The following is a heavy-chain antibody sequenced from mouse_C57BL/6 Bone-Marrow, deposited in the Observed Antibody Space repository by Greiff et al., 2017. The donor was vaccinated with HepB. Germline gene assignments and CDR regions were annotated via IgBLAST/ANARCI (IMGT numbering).Heavy chain of an antibody. J-gene: IGHJ3*01. Sequence: QVQLQQSGPELVKPGASVKISCKASGYSFTSYYIHWVKQRPGQGLEWIGWIYPGSGNTKYNEKFKGKATLTADTSSSTAYMQLSSLTSEDSAVYYCARCGDFAWFAYWGQGAVVTVSA. CDR3: ARCGDFAWFAY. CDR2: IYPGSGNT. V-gene: IGHV1-66*01. CDR1: GYSFTSYY. D-gene: IGHD2-13*01.